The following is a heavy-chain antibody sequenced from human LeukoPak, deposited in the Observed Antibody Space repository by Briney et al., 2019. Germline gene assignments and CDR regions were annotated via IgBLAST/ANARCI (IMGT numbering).Heavy chain of an antibody. D-gene: IGHD6-13*01. CDR2: IYSGGST. Sequence: GGSLRLSCAASGFTFSSYAMNWVRQAPGKGLEWVSIIYSGGSTYYADSVKGRFTISRDSSNNTLFLQMSNLRADDSGLYYCATDVRSSPLGFWGHGTLVTVSS. CDR1: GFTFSSYA. V-gene: IGHV3-66*01. J-gene: IGHJ4*01. CDR3: ATDVRSSPLGF.